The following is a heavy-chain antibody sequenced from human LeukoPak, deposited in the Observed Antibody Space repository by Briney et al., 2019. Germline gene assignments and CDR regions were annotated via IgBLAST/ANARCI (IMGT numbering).Heavy chain of an antibody. V-gene: IGHV1-46*01. Sequence: ASVKVSCKASGYTFTSYYMHWVRQAPGPGLEWMGIINPSGGSTSYAQKFQGRVTMTRDTSASTAYMELSSLRSEDTAVYYCAKGNYDILTGPVYFDYWGQGTLVTVSS. CDR3: AKGNYDILTGPVYFDY. J-gene: IGHJ4*02. D-gene: IGHD3-9*01. CDR1: GYTFTSYY. CDR2: INPSGGST.